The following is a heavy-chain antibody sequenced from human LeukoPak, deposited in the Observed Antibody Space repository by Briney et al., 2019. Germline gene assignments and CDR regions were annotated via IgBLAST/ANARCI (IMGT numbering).Heavy chain of an antibody. J-gene: IGHJ4*02. Sequence: GGSLRLSCAASGFTFSSYTMSWVRQAPGKGLEWVSAISGSGGSTYYADSVKGRFTTSRDNSKNTLYLQMNSLRAEDTAVYYCAKSPRVALEDYWGQGTLVTVSS. CDR3: AKSPRVALEDY. CDR2: ISGSGGST. CDR1: GFTFSSYT. D-gene: IGHD3-10*01. V-gene: IGHV3-23*01.